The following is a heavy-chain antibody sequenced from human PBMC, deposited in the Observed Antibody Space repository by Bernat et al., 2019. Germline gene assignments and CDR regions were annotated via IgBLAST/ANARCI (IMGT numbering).Heavy chain of an antibody. CDR3: TTFGGI. J-gene: IGHJ3*02. Sequence: EGQLVESGGGLIRPGGSLRLSCEASEFTFSSAWISWVRQAPGKGLECVARIKSKTDCGTIEYAAPVKGRFTISRDDSRSTVYLQMNSLKTEDTALYYCTTFGGIWGQGTMVTVSS. D-gene: IGHD3-16*01. V-gene: IGHV3-15*01. CDR1: EFTFSSAW. CDR2: IKSKTDCGTI.